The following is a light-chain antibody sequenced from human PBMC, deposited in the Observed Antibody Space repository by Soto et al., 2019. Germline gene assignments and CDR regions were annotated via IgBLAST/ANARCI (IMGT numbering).Light chain of an antibody. J-gene: IGKJ4*01. CDR2: LGS. CDR1: QRLLHSNGCNY. CDR3: MQALQTPLT. Sequence: DIVMTQSPLSLPVTPGEPASISCRSSQRLLHSNGCNYLDWYLQKPGQSPQLLIYLGSNRASGVPDRFSGSGSGTDFTLKISRVEAEDVGVYYCMQALQTPLTFGGGTKVDIK. V-gene: IGKV2-28*01.